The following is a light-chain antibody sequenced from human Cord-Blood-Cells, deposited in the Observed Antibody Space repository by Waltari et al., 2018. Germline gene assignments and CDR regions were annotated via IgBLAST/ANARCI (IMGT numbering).Light chain of an antibody. Sequence: EIVLTQSPGTLSLSPGERATLPCRASQSVSSSYLAWYQQKPGQAPRLLIYGASSRATGIPDRFSGSGSGTDFTLTISRLEPEDFAVYYCQQYGSSPRMFGQGTKVEIK. CDR2: GAS. CDR1: QSVSSSY. V-gene: IGKV3-20*01. J-gene: IGKJ1*01. CDR3: QQYGSSPRM.